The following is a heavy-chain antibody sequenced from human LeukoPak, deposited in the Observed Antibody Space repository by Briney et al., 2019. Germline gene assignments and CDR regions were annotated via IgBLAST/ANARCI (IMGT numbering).Heavy chain of an antibody. CDR1: GFTFSSYA. CDR2: ISGSGGST. J-gene: IGHJ6*02. V-gene: IGHV3-23*01. D-gene: IGHD3-22*01. Sequence: AGGSLRLSCAASGFTFSSYAMSWVRQAPGKGLEWVSAISGSGGSTYYADSVKGRFTISRDNSKNTLYLQMNSLRAEDTAVYYCAKDPGVDYYDSSEENYYYGMDVWGQGTTVTVSS. CDR3: AKDPGVDYYDSSEENYYYGMDV.